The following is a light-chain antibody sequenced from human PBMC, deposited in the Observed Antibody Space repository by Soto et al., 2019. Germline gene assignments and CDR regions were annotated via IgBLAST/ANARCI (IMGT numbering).Light chain of an antibody. CDR2: AAS. J-gene: IGKJ1*01. CDR1: QGISSY. V-gene: IGKV1-8*01. Sequence: IRMTQSPSSLSASTGDRVTITCRASQGISSYLAWYQQKPGKAPKLLTYAASTLQSGVPSRFSGSGSGTDFTLTISCLQSEDFATYYCQQYYSYPQTFGQGAKVDIK. CDR3: QQYYSYPQT.